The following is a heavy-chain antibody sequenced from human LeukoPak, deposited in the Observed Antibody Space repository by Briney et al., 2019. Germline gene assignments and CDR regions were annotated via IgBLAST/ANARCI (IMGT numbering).Heavy chain of an antibody. Sequence: GGSLRLSCAASGFTFSSYGMHWVRQAPGKGLEWVAVIWYDGSNKYYADSVKGRFTISRGNSKNTLYLQMNSLRAEDTAVYYCTIDRESHYVWGSYRDIDYWGQGTLVTVSS. D-gene: IGHD3-16*02. CDR1: GFTFSSYG. V-gene: IGHV3-33*01. J-gene: IGHJ4*02. CDR3: TIDRESHYVWGSYRDIDY. CDR2: IWYDGSNK.